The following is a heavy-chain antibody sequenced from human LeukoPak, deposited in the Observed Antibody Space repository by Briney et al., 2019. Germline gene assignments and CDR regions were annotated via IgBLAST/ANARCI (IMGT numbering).Heavy chain of an antibody. CDR1: GYRFTRYW. CDR2: IYHGDSDT. CDR3: ARQGAVAGKGNWFDP. V-gene: IGHV5-51*01. D-gene: IGHD6-19*01. J-gene: IGHJ5*02. Sequence: GESLQISFKGSGYRFTRYWIGWGRQMPGKGLEGMGIIYHGDSDTRYSPSFQGQVTISADKYNSTAYLQWSSLKASDTAMYYCARQGAVAGKGNWFDPWGQGTLVTVSS.